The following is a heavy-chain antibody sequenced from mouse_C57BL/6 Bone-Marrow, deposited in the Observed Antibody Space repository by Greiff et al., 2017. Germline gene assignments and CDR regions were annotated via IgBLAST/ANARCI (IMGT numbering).Heavy chain of an antibody. CDR1: GFTFSSYA. Sequence: DVMLVESGGGLVKPGGSLKLSCAASGFTFSSYAMSWVRQTPEKRLEWVATISDGGSYTYYPDNVKGRFTISRDNAKNNLYLQMSHLKSEDTAMYYGSRDKYDYDDGYFDYWGQGTTLTVSS. J-gene: IGHJ2*01. CDR3: SRDKYDYDDGYFDY. V-gene: IGHV5-4*01. D-gene: IGHD2-4*01. CDR2: ISDGGSYT.